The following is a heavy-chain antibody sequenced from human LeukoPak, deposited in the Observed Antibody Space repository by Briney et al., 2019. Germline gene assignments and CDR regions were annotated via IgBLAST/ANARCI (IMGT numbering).Heavy chain of an antibody. CDR3: VRLGSGSYPDY. J-gene: IGHJ4*02. V-gene: IGHV5-51*01. CDR1: GYRFTNYW. Sequence: GESLKISCQGSGYRFTNYWTGWVRQMPGKGLECMGIMYPDDSDTTYSPSFQGQVTISADKSISTAYLQWSSLKASDTAMYYCVRLGSGSYPDYWGQGTLVTVSS. CDR2: MYPDDSDT. D-gene: IGHD1-26*01.